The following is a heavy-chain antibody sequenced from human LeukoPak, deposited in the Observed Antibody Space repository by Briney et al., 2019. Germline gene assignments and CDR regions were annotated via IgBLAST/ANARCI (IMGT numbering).Heavy chain of an antibody. CDR1: GGSFSGYY. CDR3: ARTTMITFGGVRPFDY. CDR2: INHSGST. J-gene: IGHJ4*02. D-gene: IGHD3-16*01. V-gene: IGHV4-34*01. Sequence: SETLSFTCAVYGGSFSGYYWSWIRQPPGKGLEWIGEINHSGSTNYNPSLKSRVTISVDTSKNQFSLKLSSVTAADTAVYYCARTTMITFGGVRPFDYWGQGTLVTVSS.